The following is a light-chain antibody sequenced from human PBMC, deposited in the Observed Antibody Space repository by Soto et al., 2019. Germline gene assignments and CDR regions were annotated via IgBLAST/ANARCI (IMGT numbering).Light chain of an antibody. CDR3: QQRSDWPTT. CDR2: DAS. V-gene: IGKV3-11*01. J-gene: IGKJ4*02. Sequence: EIVLTQSPATLSLSPGERATLSCRASQSVSRYLAWYQQKPGQAPRLLIYDASNRATGVPARFSSSGSEADFTLTISSLATEDVAVYYCQQRSDWPTTFGGGTKVQI. CDR1: QSVSRY.